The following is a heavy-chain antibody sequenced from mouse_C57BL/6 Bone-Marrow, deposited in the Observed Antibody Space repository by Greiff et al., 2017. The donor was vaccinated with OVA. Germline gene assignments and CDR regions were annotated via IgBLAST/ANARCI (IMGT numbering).Heavy chain of an antibody. CDR1: GFTFSSYA. Sequence: EVQLVESGGGLVKPGGSLKLSCAASGFTFSSYAMSWVRQTPEKRLEWVATISDGGSYTYYPDNVKGRFTISRDNAKNNLYLQMSHLKSEDTAMYYCAREGWLLPFDYWGQGTTLTVSS. CDR2: ISDGGSYT. D-gene: IGHD2-3*01. J-gene: IGHJ2*01. CDR3: AREGWLLPFDY. V-gene: IGHV5-4*01.